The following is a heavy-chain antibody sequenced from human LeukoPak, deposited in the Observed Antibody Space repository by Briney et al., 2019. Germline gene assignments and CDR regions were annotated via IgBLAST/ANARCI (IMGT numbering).Heavy chain of an antibody. Sequence: ASVKISCKASGYIFTNYAIQWVRQAPGQRLEWLGWFNPGNGDTRYSQRFQGRVTITSDASATTAYMELHSLTAVDTAVYYCSRDRWHCRVNCDSVYYYGLDVWGQGTTVTVSS. CDR1: GYIFTNYA. D-gene: IGHD4-23*01. CDR2: FNPGNGDT. CDR3: SRDRWHCRVNCDSVYYYGLDV. J-gene: IGHJ6*02. V-gene: IGHV1-3*01.